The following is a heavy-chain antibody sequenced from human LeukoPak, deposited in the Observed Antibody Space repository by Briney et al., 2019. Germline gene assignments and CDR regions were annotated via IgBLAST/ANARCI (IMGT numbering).Heavy chain of an antibody. CDR1: RYTFTGYY. Sequence: GASVNVSCMASRYTFTGYYMHLVRQAPGQGLEWMGWNNRISSGANYAQKYQGRVIMTRDTSNGKAYMELRRLRSVDTAVYYCARDRGTLVGAWFDPWGQGTLVTVSS. J-gene: IGHJ5*02. CDR3: ARDRGTLVGAWFDP. V-gene: IGHV1-2*02. CDR2: NNRISSGA. D-gene: IGHD2-2*01.